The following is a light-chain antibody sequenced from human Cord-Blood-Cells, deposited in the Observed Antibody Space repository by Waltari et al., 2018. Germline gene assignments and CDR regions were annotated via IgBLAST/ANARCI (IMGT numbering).Light chain of an antibody. V-gene: IGLV2-14*01. CDR3: SSYTSSSTWV. J-gene: IGLJ3*02. Sequence: QSALTQPASVSGSPGQSITISCTGTSSDVGGYNYVSWYQQHPGKAPKLMIYDVSKRPSGLSQRFSGSKSGNTASLTISGLQAEDEADYYCSSYTSSSTWVFGGGTKLTVL. CDR1: SSDVGGYNY. CDR2: DVS.